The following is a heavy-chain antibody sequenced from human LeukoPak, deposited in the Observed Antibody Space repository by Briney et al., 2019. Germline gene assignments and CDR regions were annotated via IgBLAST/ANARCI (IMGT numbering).Heavy chain of an antibody. Sequence: SETLSLTCTVSGGSISSYYWSWIRQPPGKGLERIGYIYYSGSTNYNPSLKSRVTISVDTSKNQFSLKLSSVTAADTAVYYCARVGYYDSSGYWVYYFDYWGQGTLVTVSS. CDR3: ARVGYYDSSGYWVYYFDY. V-gene: IGHV4-59*01. D-gene: IGHD3-22*01. J-gene: IGHJ4*02. CDR2: IYYSGST. CDR1: GGSISSYY.